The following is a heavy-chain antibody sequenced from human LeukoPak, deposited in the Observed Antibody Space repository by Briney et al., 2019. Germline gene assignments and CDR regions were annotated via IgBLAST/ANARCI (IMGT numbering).Heavy chain of an antibody. J-gene: IGHJ5*01. CDR2: ISNDGSNK. Sequence: GGSLRLSCEVSGLTFSTYWMTWVRQAPGKGLEWVAVISNDGSNKYYADSVKGRFTISRDNSKNTMYLHMNSLRAEDTAVYYCARGVSPAAGTGYMDWFDSWGQGTLVTVSS. V-gene: IGHV3-30*03. D-gene: IGHD6-13*01. CDR3: ARGVSPAAGTGYMDWFDS. CDR1: GLTFSTYW.